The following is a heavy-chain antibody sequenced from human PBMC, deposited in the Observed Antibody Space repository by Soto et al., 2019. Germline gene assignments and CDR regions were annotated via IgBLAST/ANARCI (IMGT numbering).Heavy chain of an antibody. J-gene: IGHJ4*02. V-gene: IGHV1-3*01. CDR2: INGGIGNT. Sequence: QVRLEQSRAEVKEPGASVKISCKASGYDFNSYSIHWLPQAPGQRPEYMGRINGGIGNTKFSQKFQDRLTISRDTSASAMYMELSSLTSDDTGVYYCARSSVTIDGLDFWGQGTLVIVSS. CDR3: ARSSVTIDGLDF. CDR1: GYDFNSYS. D-gene: IGHD4-17*01.